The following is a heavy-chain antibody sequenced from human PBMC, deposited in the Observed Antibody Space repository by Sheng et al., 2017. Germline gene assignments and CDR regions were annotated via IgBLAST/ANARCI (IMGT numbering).Heavy chain of an antibody. CDR3: AKDAAIISSGWDWGYFDY. V-gene: IGHV3-30*02. D-gene: IGHD6-19*01. Sequence: QVQLVESGGGVVQPGGSLRLSCAASGFTFSSYGMHWVRQAPGKGLEWVAFIRYDGSNKYYADSVKGRFTISRDNSKNTLYLQMNSLRAEDTAVYYCAKDAAIISSGWDWGYFDYWGQGTLVTVSS. CDR2: IRYDGSNK. J-gene: IGHJ4*02. CDR1: GFTFSSYG.